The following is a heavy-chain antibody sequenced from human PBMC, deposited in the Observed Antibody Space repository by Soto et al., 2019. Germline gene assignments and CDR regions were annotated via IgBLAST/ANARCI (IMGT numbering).Heavy chain of an antibody. V-gene: IGHV3-23*01. CDR3: AKAYCSVGTCRTTD. J-gene: IGHJ4*02. CDR1: GFTFSSYA. Sequence: LRLSCAASGFTFSSYAMSWVRQAPGKGLEWVSGVGGSGDSTYYADSVKGRFTISRDNSKNTLYLQMNSLRAEDTAAYYCAKAYCSVGTCRTTDWGPGTLVTVSS. CDR2: VGGSGDST. D-gene: IGHD2-15*01.